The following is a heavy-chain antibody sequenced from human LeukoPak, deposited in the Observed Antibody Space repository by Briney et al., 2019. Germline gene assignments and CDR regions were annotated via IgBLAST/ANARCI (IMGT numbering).Heavy chain of an antibody. J-gene: IGHJ4*02. CDR3: ATDLEYSTPPGY. V-gene: IGHV1-24*01. CDR2: FDPEDGET. CDR1: GYTLTELS. D-gene: IGHD6-6*01. Sequence: ASVKVSCKVSGYTLTELSMHWVRQAPGKGLEWMGGFDPEDGETIYAQKFQGRVTMTEDTSTDTAYMELSSLRSEDTAVYYCATDLEYSTPPGYWAQGPLVTVSS.